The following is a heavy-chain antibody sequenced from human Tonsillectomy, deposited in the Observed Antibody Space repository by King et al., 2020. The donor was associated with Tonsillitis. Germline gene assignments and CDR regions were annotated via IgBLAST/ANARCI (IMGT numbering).Heavy chain of an antibody. CDR1: GYSFTSYW. CDR3: TTSPVSDWDLFDY. CDR2: IYPSDSDT. V-gene: IGHV5-51*01. D-gene: IGHD3-9*01. Sequence: QLVQSGAEVKKPGESLKISCKGSGYSFTSYWIGWVRQMPGKGLEWMGIIYPSDSDTRYSPSFQGQGTISVDNSITTAYLQWSSLKASDTAIYYCTTSPVSDWDLFDYWGQGTLVTVSS. J-gene: IGHJ4*02.